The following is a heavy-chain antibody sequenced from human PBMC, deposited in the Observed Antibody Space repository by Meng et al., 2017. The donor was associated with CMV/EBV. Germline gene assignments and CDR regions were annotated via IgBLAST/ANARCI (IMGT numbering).Heavy chain of an antibody. J-gene: IGHJ4*02. CDR3: GKDKGGGLDY. Sequence: GESLKISCAASGFTFDDYTMHWVRQAPGKGLEWVSLISWDGGSTYYVDSVKGRFTISRDNSKNSLYLQMNSLRTEDTALYYCGKDKGGGLDYWGQGTLVTVSS. CDR2: ISWDGGST. CDR1: GFTFDDYT. V-gene: IGHV3-43*01.